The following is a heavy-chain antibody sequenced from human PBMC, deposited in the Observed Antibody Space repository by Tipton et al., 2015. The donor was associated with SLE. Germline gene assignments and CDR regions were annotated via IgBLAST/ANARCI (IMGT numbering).Heavy chain of an antibody. J-gene: IGHJ4*02. Sequence: TLSLTCTVSGGSISSSSYYWGWIRQPPGKGLEWIGSIYYSGSTYYNPSLKSRVTISVDTSKNQFSLKLSSVTAADPAVYYCARHSVAVAAAEGAFGYWGQGTLVTVSS. CDR3: ARHSVAVAAAEGAFGY. D-gene: IGHD6-13*01. V-gene: IGHV4-39*01. CDR1: GGSISSSSYY. CDR2: IYYSGST.